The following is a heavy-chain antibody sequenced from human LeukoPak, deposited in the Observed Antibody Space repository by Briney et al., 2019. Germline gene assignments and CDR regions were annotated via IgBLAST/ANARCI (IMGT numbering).Heavy chain of an antibody. J-gene: IGHJ4*02. CDR3: AKWGDFDILTGYYVSDF. D-gene: IGHD3-9*01. Sequence: EWVSAVTGSGGSTYYADSVKGRFTISRDNSRNTLFLQMNSLRAEDTAIYYCAKWGDFDILTGYYVSDFWGQGTLVTVSS. V-gene: IGHV3-23*01. CDR2: VTGSGGST.